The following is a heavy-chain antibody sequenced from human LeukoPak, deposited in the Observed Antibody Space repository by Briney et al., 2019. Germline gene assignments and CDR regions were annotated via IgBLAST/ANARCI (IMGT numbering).Heavy chain of an antibody. CDR1: GFTFSSYE. J-gene: IGHJ4*02. CDR3: ARPSLNTGSYFDY. CDR2: ISSSGGTM. D-gene: IGHD1-26*01. Sequence: GGSLRLSCAASGFTFSSYEMNWVRQAPGKGLEWVSYISSSGGTMYYADSVRGRFTISRDNAKNSLYLQMNSLRAEDTAVYYCARPSLNTGSYFDYWGQGTLVSVSS. V-gene: IGHV3-48*03.